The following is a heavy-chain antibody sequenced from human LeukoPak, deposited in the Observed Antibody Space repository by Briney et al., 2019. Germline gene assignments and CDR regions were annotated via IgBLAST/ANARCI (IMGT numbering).Heavy chain of an antibody. CDR2: ISYDGSNK. CDR1: GFTFSSYA. CDR3: ARADYDFWSGYSGY. V-gene: IGHV3-30-3*01. Sequence: GGSLRLSCAASGFTFSSYAMHWVRQAPGKGLEWVAVISYDGSNKYYADSVKGRFTISRDNSKNTLYLQMNSLRAEDTAVYYCARADYDFWSGYSGYWGQGTLVTVSS. J-gene: IGHJ4*02. D-gene: IGHD3-3*01.